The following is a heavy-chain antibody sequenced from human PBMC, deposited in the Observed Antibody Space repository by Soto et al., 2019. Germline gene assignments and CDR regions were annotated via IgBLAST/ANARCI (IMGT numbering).Heavy chain of an antibody. J-gene: IGHJ6*03. D-gene: IGHD1-1*01. CDR1: GFTFSSYG. Sequence: PGGSLRLSCAASGFTFSSYGMHWVRQAPGKGLEWVAVIWYDGSNKYYADSVKGRFTISRDNSKNTLYPQMNSLRAEDTAVYYCARTMKGYGYNYYYYYYMDVWGKGTTVTVSS. V-gene: IGHV3-33*01. CDR3: ARTMKGYGYNYYYYYYMDV. CDR2: IWYDGSNK.